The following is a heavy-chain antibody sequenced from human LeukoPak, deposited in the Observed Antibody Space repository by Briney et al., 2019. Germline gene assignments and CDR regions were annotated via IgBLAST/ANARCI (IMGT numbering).Heavy chain of an antibody. D-gene: IGHD2-15*01. V-gene: IGHV3-21*01. CDR3: ARVRDCSGGSCLYYYYYGMDV. J-gene: IGHJ6*02. CDR2: ISSSSSYI. Sequence: GGSLRLSRAASGFTFSSYSMNWVRQAPGKGLEWVSSISSSSSYIYYADSVKGRFTISRDNAKNSLYLQMNSLRAEDTAVYYCARVRDCSGGSCLYYYYYGMDVWGQGTTVTVSS. CDR1: GFTFSSYS.